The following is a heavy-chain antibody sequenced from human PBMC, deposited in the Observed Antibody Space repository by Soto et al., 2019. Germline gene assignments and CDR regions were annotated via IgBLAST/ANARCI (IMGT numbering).Heavy chain of an antibody. Sequence: TGGSLRLSCVASGFTFSSYAMGWVRQAPGKGLEWVSAIDAGGGGTYYADSVKGRFAISRDNSKNTLYLQMNSLRAEDTAVYYCAKDANAMIVVVITIDYWGQGTLVTVSS. D-gene: IGHD3-22*01. CDR3: AKDANAMIVVVITIDY. CDR2: IDAGGGGT. V-gene: IGHV3-23*01. J-gene: IGHJ4*02. CDR1: GFTFSSYA.